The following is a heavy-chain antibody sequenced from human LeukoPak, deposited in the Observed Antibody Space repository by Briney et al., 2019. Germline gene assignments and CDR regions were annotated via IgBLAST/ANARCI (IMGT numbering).Heavy chain of an antibody. CDR2: IYHSGST. CDR3: ASLTKTPSYSGSNGY. CDR1: GGSISSGGYY. Sequence: PSQTLSLTCTVSGGSISSGGYYWSWIRQPPGKGLEWIGYIYHSGSTYYNPSLKSRVTISVDRSKNQFSLKLGSVTAADTAVYYCASLTKTPSYSGSNGYWGQGTLVTVSS. V-gene: IGHV4-30-2*01. J-gene: IGHJ4*02. D-gene: IGHD1-26*01.